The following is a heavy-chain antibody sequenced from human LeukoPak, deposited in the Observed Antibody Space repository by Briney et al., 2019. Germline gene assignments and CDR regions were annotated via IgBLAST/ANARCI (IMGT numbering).Heavy chain of an antibody. Sequence: PGGSLRLSCAASGFTFSSYSMNWVRQAPGKGLEWVSSISSSSSYIYYADSVKGRFTISRDNAKNSLYLQMNSLRAEDTAVYYCARAGDGYNYERYYFDYWGQGTLVTVSS. CDR1: GFTFSSYS. CDR2: ISSSSSYI. V-gene: IGHV3-21*01. D-gene: IGHD5-24*01. J-gene: IGHJ4*02. CDR3: ARAGDGYNYERYYFDY.